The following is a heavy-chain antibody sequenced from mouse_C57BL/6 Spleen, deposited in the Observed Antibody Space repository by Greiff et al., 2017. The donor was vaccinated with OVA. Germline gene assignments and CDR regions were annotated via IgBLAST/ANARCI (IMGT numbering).Heavy chain of an antibody. CDR3: ARSRNLYAMDY. Sequence: EVQLVESGGGLVKPGGSLKLSCAASGFTFSDYGMHWVRQAPEKGLEWVAYISSGSSTIYYADTVKGRFTISRENAKNTLFLQMTSLRSEDTAVYYCARSRNLYAMDYWGQGTSVTVSS. V-gene: IGHV5-17*01. CDR2: ISSGSSTI. CDR1: GFTFSDYG. J-gene: IGHJ4*01. D-gene: IGHD5-1*01.